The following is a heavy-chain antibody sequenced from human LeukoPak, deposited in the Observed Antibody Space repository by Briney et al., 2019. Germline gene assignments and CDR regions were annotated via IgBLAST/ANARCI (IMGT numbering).Heavy chain of an antibody. D-gene: IGHD6-6*01. CDR2: ISGSGGST. V-gene: IGHV3-23*01. Sequence: PGGSLRLSCAASGFTFSSYAMSWVRQAPGKGLEWVSAISGSGGSTYCADSVKGRFTISRDNSKNTLYLQMNSLRAEDTAVYYCARLRSSSYYFDYWGQGTLVTVSS. CDR3: ARLRSSSYYFDY. J-gene: IGHJ4*02. CDR1: GFTFSSYA.